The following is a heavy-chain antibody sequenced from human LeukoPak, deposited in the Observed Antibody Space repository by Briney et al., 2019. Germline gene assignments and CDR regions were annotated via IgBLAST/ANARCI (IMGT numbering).Heavy chain of an antibody. J-gene: IGHJ4*02. CDR2: IKSKTDGGTT. Sequence: PGGSLRLSCAASGFTFSNAWMSWVRQAPGKGLEWVGRIKSKTDGGTTDYAAPVKGRFTISRDDSKNTLYLQMNSLKTEDTAVYYCTMEKRWFGELFSYWGQGTLVTVSS. CDR1: GFTFSNAW. CDR3: TMEKRWFGELFSY. D-gene: IGHD3-10*01. V-gene: IGHV3-15*01.